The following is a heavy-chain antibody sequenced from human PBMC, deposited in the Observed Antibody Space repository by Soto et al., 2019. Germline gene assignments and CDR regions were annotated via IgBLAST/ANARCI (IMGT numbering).Heavy chain of an antibody. CDR3: ARGPPRKYYDFWSGYSPDAFAR. D-gene: IGHD3-3*01. J-gene: IGHJ3*02. CDR1: GDTVTSYG. Sequence: ASVMISYRARGDTVTSYGISWGRQDNGPGLDWMGWISAYNGNTNYAQKLQGRVTMTTDTSTSTAYMELRSLRSDDTAVYYCARGPPRKYYDFWSGYSPDAFARWGQGTTLTVSS. V-gene: IGHV1-18*01. CDR2: ISAYNGNT.